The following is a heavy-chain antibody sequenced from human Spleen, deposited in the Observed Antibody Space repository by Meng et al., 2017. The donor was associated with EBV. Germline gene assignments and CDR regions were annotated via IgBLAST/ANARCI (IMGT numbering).Heavy chain of an antibody. CDR3: ATWWGKGYY. V-gene: IGHV4-34*01. Sequence: QVESPQWGAGLLKASEPLSLTCDVYGGPFDGYCWTWIRQPPGKGLEWIGEINHSGNTNYNPSLKSRVTISVDTSKRQFSLKLTSMTAADTAVYYCATWWGKGYYWGQETLVTVSS. J-gene: IGHJ4*02. CDR2: INHSGNT. D-gene: IGHD2-8*02. CDR1: GGPFDGYC.